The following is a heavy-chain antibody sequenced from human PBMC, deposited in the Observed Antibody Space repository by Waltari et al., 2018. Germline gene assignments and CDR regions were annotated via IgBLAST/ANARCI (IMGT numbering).Heavy chain of an antibody. Sequence: QVQLVQSGAEVKKPGASVKVSCKASGYTFTGYYMHWVRQAPGQGLEWMGWINPNSGGTNDAQKFQGRVTMTRDTSISTAYMELSRLRSDDTAVYYCAIIGPPLYYYDSSGHGGLDYWGQGTLVTVSS. CDR1: GYTFTGYY. V-gene: IGHV1-2*02. J-gene: IGHJ4*02. CDR2: INPNSGGT. CDR3: AIIGPPLYYYDSSGHGGLDY. D-gene: IGHD3-22*01.